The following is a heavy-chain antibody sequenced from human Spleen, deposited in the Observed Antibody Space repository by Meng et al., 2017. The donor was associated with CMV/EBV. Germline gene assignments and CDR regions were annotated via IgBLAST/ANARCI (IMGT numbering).Heavy chain of an antibody. D-gene: IGHD2-2*01. CDR3: AKDRFCSSSSCFQGYFALDV. V-gene: IGHV3-48*03. CDR1: GFTFSSYE. CDR2: ISSSGSTI. Sequence: GESLKISCAASGFTFSSYEMNWVRQAPGKGLEWVSYISSSGSTIYYADSVRGRLTISRDKSKNTVYVQMDGLVIEDTAVYFCAKDRFCSSSSCFQGYFALDVWGQGTTVTVSS. J-gene: IGHJ6*02.